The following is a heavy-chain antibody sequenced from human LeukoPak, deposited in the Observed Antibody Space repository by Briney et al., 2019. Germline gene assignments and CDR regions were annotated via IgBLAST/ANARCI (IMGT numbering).Heavy chain of an antibody. CDR2: INHRGST. CDR3: ARHGDDYGVDY. CDR1: GGSFSGYY. D-gene: IGHD4-17*01. Sequence: SETLSLTCAVYGGSFSGYYWSWIRQPPGKGLEWIGEINHRGSTNYNPSLKSRVTISVDTSKNQFSLKLSSVTAADTAAYYCARHGDDYGVDYWGQGTLVTVSS. V-gene: IGHV4-34*01. J-gene: IGHJ4*02.